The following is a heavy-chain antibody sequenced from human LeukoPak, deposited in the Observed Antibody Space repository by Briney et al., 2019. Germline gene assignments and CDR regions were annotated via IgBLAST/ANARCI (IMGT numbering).Heavy chain of an antibody. CDR2: ISYDGSNK. Sequence: GGSLRLSCAASGFTFSIYAMHWVRQAPGKGLEWVAVISYDGSNKYYADSVKGRFTISRDNSKNTLYLQMNSLRAEDTAVYYCARRRISSYVWDYWGQGTLVTVSS. CDR1: GFTFSIYA. V-gene: IGHV3-30-3*01. D-gene: IGHD5-18*01. J-gene: IGHJ4*02. CDR3: ARRRISSYVWDY.